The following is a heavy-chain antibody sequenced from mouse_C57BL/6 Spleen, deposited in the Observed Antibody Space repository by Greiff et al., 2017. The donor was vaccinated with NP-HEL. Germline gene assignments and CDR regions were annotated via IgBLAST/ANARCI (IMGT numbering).Heavy chain of an antibody. CDR2: IDPSDSYT. V-gene: IGHV1-69*01. CDR1: GYTFTSYW. CDR3: ARSLTGTRWYCDG. D-gene: IGHD4-1*01. Sequence: VQLQQPGAELVMPGASVKLSCKASGYTFTSYWMHWVKQRPGQGLEWIGEIDPSDSYTNYNQKFKGKSTLTVDKSSSTAYMQLSSLTSEDSAAYYCARSLTGTRWYCDGWGTGTTVTVSS. J-gene: IGHJ1*03.